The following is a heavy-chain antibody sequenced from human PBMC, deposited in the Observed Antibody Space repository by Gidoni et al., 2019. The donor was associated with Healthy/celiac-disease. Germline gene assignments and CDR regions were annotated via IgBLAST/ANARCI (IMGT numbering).Heavy chain of an antibody. CDR1: GFTFSSYW. CDR2: IKQDGSEK. Sequence: EVQLVGSGGGLVQPGGSLRLSLAASGFTFSSYWMSWVRQAPGKGLEWVANIKQDGSEKYYVDSVKGRFTISRDNAKNSLYLQMNSLRAEDTAVYYCARDPSYYYDSSGYYGVYDYWGQGTLVTVSS. J-gene: IGHJ4*02. V-gene: IGHV3-7*03. D-gene: IGHD3-22*01. CDR3: ARDPSYYYDSSGYYGVYDY.